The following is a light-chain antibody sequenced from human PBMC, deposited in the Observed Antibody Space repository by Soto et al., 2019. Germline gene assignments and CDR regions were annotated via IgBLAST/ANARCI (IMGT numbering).Light chain of an antibody. V-gene: IGLV1-40*01. J-gene: IGLJ3*02. CDR1: SSNIGAGYD. CDR2: GNT. Sequence: QAVVTQPPSVSGAPGQRVTISCTGSSSNIGAGYDVHWYQQLPGTAPTLLISGNTDRPSGVPDRFSGSKSGTSASLAITGLQTEDEADYYGQSFDRSLTAWVFGGGTQLTVL. CDR3: QSFDRSLTAWV.